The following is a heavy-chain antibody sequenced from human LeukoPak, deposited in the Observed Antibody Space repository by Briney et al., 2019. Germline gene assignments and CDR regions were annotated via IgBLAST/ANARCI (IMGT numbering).Heavy chain of an antibody. Sequence: GGSLRLSCAASGFTFSSYAMSWVRQAAWKRLEWVSAISGSGGSTYYADSVKGRFTISRDNSKNTLYLQMNSLRAEDTAVYYCAKKLLWFGEVIDYWGQGTLVTVSS. V-gene: IGHV3-23*01. D-gene: IGHD3-10*01. CDR3: AKKLLWFGEVIDY. J-gene: IGHJ4*02. CDR2: ISGSGGST. CDR1: GFTFSSYA.